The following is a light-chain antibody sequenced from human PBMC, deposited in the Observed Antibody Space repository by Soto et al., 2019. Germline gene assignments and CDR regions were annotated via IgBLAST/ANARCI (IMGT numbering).Light chain of an antibody. CDR3: QQYNIWPPLT. CDR1: QSVSFN. CDR2: GAS. J-gene: IGKJ4*01. Sequence: EIVMTQSPATLSVSPGERATLSCRASQSVSFNLAWYQQKPGQAPRLLIYGASTRATGIPARFSGSGSGTEFTLTVGSLQSEDLAVYYCQQYNIWPPLTFGGGTKVAIK. V-gene: IGKV3-15*01.